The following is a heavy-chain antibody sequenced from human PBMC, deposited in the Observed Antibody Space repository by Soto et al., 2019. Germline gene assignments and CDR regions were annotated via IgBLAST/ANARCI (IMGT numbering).Heavy chain of an antibody. Sequence: QVTLKESGPVLVKPTEPLTLTCTVSGFSLSNPRMGVSWIRQPPGKAPEWLAHIFSDDEKSYYSRSLRSRLSISKDISKSQVVLVLTNVDPVDTATYYCARIYGGDSGGWFDPWGQGTLVAVSS. D-gene: IGHD2-21*02. CDR2: IFSDDEK. J-gene: IGHJ5*02. CDR1: GFSLSNPRMG. V-gene: IGHV2-26*01. CDR3: ARIYGGDSGGWFDP.